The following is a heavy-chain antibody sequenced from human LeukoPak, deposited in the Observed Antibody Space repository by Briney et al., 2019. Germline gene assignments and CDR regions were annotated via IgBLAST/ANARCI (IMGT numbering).Heavy chain of an antibody. V-gene: IGHV4-34*01. CDR2: INHSGST. D-gene: IGHD6-6*01. J-gene: IGHJ6*03. Sequence: GSLRLSCAASGFTFSSYAMSWVRQAPGKGLEWIGEINHSGSTNYNPSLKSRVTISVDTSKNQFSLKLSSVTAADTAVYYCARIIEYSSISPNYYYYYYMDVWGKGTTVTVSS. CDR1: GFTFSSYA. CDR3: ARIIEYSSISPNYYYYYYMDV.